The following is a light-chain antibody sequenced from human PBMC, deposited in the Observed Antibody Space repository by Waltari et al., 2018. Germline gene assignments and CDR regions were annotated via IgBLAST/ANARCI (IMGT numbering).Light chain of an antibody. CDR2: DVS. V-gene: IGKV1-33*01. CDR3: QQYDSLTLLT. J-gene: IGKJ5*01. CDR1: QDISNH. Sequence: DIEMTQSQYSLSASVREKVTITCRASQDISNHLSWFQQKPGKAPKLLIYDVSKLETGVASRFSGGGSRADFTLIINDVQPEDVATYYCQQYDSLTLLTFGQGTRLE.